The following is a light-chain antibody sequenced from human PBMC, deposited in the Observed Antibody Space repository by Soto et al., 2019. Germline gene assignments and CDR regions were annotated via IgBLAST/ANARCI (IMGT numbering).Light chain of an antibody. CDR3: CSYTTSNSRQIV. Sequence: QSVLTQPASVSGSHGQSITSSCTGTSSDVGGYNYVSWYQQHPGKAPKFMIYDVSNRPSGVSNRFSGSKSGNTASLTISGLQAEDEADYYCCSYTTSNSRQIVFGTGTKLTVL. CDR2: DVS. J-gene: IGLJ1*01. CDR1: SSDVGGYNY. V-gene: IGLV2-14*01.